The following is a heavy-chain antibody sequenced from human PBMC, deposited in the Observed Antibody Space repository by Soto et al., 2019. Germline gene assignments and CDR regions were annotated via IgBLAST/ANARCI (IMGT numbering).Heavy chain of an antibody. J-gene: IGHJ4*02. CDR1: GFTFSTYA. CDR2: ITGSGSGT. V-gene: IGHV3-23*01. CDR3: AKEKPGNTCFEY. Sequence: GWSLRLSCVASGFTFSTYAMTLVRQAPGKGLEWVSAITGSGSGTYYADSVKGRFTISRDNSKNTLYLQMNRLRAEDTAVYYCAKEKPGNTCFEYWGTGTLVTVSS. D-gene: IGHD2-2*02.